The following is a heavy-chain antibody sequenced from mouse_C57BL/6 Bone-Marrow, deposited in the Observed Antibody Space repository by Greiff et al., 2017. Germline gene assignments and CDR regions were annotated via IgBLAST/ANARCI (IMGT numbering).Heavy chain of an antibody. Sequence: EVQLVESGGGLVQPGGSLSLSCAASGFTFTDYYMSWVRQPPGKALEWLGFIRNKANGYTTEYSASVKGRFTISRDNSQNILYLQMNALRAEDSATYYCARSHGYLLYFDVWGTGTTVTVSS. CDR3: ARSHGYLLYFDV. CDR1: GFTFTDYY. J-gene: IGHJ1*03. D-gene: IGHD2-2*01. CDR2: IRNKANGYTT. V-gene: IGHV7-3*01.